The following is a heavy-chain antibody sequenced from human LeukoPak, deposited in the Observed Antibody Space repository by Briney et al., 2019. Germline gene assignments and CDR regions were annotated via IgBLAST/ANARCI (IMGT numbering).Heavy chain of an antibody. CDR2: ISDIGSI. CDR3: ARGVYIAAAQYGY. D-gene: IGHD6-13*01. J-gene: IGHJ4*02. CDR1: GGSISSYY. V-gene: IGHV4-59*01. Sequence: SETLSLTCTVSGGSISSYYWSWIRQPPGKGLEWIAYISDIGSINYNPSLKSRVTVSLDTSKNQFSLKLSSVTAADTAVYYCARGVYIAAAQYGYWGQGTLVTVSS.